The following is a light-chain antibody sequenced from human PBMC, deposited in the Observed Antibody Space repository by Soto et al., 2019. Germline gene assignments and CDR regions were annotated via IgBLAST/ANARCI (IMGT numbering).Light chain of an antibody. J-gene: IGKJ4*01. CDR2: PAS. Sequence: DIQLTQSPSFLSASVGDRVTITCQGISSYIAWYQQKPEKPPKLLIYPASTLQSGVPSRITGSGSGTEFTLTTSSLQQPDVATYYCQQLNSYPFLTFGGGTKVEIK. CDR3: QQLNSYPFLT. CDR1: GISSY. V-gene: IGKV1-9*01.